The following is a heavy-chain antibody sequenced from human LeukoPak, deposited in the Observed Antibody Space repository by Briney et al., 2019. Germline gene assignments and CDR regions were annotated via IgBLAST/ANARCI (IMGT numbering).Heavy chain of an antibody. Sequence: NAGGSLRLSCAASGFTFSSYSMTWVRQAPGKGLEWVSSISSSSSYIYYADSVKGRFTISRDNAKNSLYLQMNSLRAEDTAVYYCARVVPAATEPWFDPWGQGTLVTVSS. V-gene: IGHV3-21*01. CDR3: ARVVPAATEPWFDP. CDR2: ISSSSSYI. D-gene: IGHD2-2*01. J-gene: IGHJ5*02. CDR1: GFTFSSYS.